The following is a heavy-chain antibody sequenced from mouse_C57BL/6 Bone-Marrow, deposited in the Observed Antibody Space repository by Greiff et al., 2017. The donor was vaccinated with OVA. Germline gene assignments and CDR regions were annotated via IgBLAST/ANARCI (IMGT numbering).Heavy chain of an antibody. V-gene: IGHV5-4*01. J-gene: IGHJ3*01. CDR2: ISDGGSYT. CDR3: AREITTVVEGAWFAY. CDR1: GFTFSSYA. D-gene: IGHD1-1*01. Sequence: EVQLVESGGGLVKPGGSLKLSCAASGFTFSSYAMSWVRQTPEKRLEWVATISDGGSYTYYPDNVKGRFTISRDNAKNNLYLQMSHLKSEDTAMYYCAREITTVVEGAWFAYWGQGTLVTVSA.